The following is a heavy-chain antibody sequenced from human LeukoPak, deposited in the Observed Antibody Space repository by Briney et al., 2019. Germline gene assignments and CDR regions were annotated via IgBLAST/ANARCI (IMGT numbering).Heavy chain of an antibody. Sequence: GVSVKVSCRVSGDTLTEISIHWVRQTPGKGLEWMGGLHPEDREVIYAQKFQGRVTMTEDSSTDTAYMDLRSLRSEDTAVYYCATAEQLVWGQGTLVTVSS. CDR3: ATAEQLV. CDR1: GDTLTEIS. D-gene: IGHD6-6*01. CDR2: LHPEDREV. V-gene: IGHV1-24*01. J-gene: IGHJ4*02.